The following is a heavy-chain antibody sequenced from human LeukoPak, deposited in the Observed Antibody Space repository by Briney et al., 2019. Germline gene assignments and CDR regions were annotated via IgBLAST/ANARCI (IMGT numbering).Heavy chain of an antibody. V-gene: IGHV4-4*07. CDR3: ARGSMGGSGSYYRDYYYGMDV. J-gene: IGHJ6*02. CDR2: ILNGGST. CDR1: GGSISTYY. Sequence: PSETLSFTCSVSGGSISTYYWTWIRQPAGKGLEWIGRILNGGSTNYNPSLKSRLTVSVDTSKNQFSLKLNSVAAADTAVYYCARGSMGGSGSYYRDYYYGMDVWGQGTTVTVSS. D-gene: IGHD3-10*01.